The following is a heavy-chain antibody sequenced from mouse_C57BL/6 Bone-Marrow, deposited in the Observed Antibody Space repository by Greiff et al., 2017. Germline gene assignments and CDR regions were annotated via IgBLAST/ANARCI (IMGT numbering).Heavy chain of an antibody. J-gene: IGHJ1*03. Sequence: VQLQQSGAELVRPGASVTLSCKASGYTFTDYEMHWVKQTPVHGLEWIGAIDPETGGTAYNQKFKGKAILTADKSSSTAYMELRSLTSEDSAVYYCTRRRGYYDGCIYWYFDVWGTGTTVTVSS. CDR2: IDPETGGT. D-gene: IGHD2-3*01. CDR3: TRRRGYYDGCIYWYFDV. V-gene: IGHV1-15*01. CDR1: GYTFTDYE.